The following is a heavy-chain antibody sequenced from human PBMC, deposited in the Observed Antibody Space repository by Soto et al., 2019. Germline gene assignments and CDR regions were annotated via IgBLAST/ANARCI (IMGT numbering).Heavy chain of an antibody. CDR1: GGSISSSSYY. D-gene: IGHD4-17*01. CDR2: IYYSGST. Sequence: SETLSLTCTVSGGSISSSSYYWGWIRQPPGKGLEWIGSIYYSGSTYYNPSLKSQDNISEDTSKNQFSLKMSSVTAEDTALYYCASLMTTVTYFDYWGQGTLVTVS. J-gene: IGHJ4*02. V-gene: IGHV4-39*01. CDR3: ASLMTTVTYFDY.